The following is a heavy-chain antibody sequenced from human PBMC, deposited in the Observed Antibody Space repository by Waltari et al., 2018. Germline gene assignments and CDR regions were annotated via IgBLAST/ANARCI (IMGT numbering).Heavy chain of an antibody. CDR3: ASGRADYDFWSGPWGFDY. Sequence: QVRLVQSGAEVKKPGSSVKVSCKASGGTFSSYAISWVRQAPGQGLEWMGGIIPMFGTANYAQKFQGRVTITADESTSTAYMELSSLRSEDTAVYYCASGRADYDFWSGPWGFDYWGQGTLVTVSS. CDR1: GGTFSSYA. V-gene: IGHV1-69*01. D-gene: IGHD3-3*01. CDR2: IIPMFGTA. J-gene: IGHJ4*02.